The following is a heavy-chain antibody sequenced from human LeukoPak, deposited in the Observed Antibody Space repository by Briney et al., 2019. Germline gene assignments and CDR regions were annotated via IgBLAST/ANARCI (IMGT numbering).Heavy chain of an antibody. CDR2: IYYSGST. CDR1: GGSISSYY. Sequence: SETLSLTCTVSGGSISSYYWSWIRQPPGKGLEWIGYIYYSGSTNYNPSLKSRVTISVDTSKNQFSLKLSSVTAADTAVYYCARAVAAPFMMDYWGQGTLVTLSS. V-gene: IGHV4-59*01. D-gene: IGHD6-19*01. CDR3: ARAVAAPFMMDY. J-gene: IGHJ4*02.